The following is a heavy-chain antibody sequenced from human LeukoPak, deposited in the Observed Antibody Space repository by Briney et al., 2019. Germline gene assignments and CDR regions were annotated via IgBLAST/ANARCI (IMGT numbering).Heavy chain of an antibody. D-gene: IGHD1-26*01. CDR2: IYTSGST. Sequence: PSETLSLTCTVSGGSTSSYYWSWIRQPPGKGLEWIGYIYTSGSTNYNPSLKSRVTISVDTSKNQFSLKLSSVTAADTAVYYCARLIVGTTHFDYWGQGTLVTVSS. CDR3: ARLIVGTTHFDY. V-gene: IGHV4-4*09. J-gene: IGHJ4*02. CDR1: GGSTSSYY.